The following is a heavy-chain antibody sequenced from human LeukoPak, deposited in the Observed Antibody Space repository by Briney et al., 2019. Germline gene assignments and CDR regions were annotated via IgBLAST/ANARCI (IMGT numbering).Heavy chain of an antibody. CDR3: ARIGYSSSCFDY. Sequence: GGSLRLSCAASGFIFSSYWMSWVRQAPGKGLEWVANIKQDGSEQDYVDSMKGRFTISRDNAKNSVYLQINSLGAEDTAVYYCARIGYSSSCFDYWGQGTLVTVSS. V-gene: IGHV3-7*01. CDR2: IKQDGSEQ. CDR1: GFIFSSYW. J-gene: IGHJ4*02. D-gene: IGHD6-13*01.